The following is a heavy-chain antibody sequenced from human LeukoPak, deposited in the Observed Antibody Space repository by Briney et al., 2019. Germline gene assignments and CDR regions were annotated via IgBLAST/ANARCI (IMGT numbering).Heavy chain of an antibody. J-gene: IGHJ4*02. V-gene: IGHV4-4*07. CDR2: IYTSGST. D-gene: IGHD3-3*01. Sequence: RASETLSLTCTVSGGSISSYYWSWIRQPAGKGLEWIGRIYTSGSTNYNPSLKSRVTMTVDTSKNQFSLKLTSVTAADTAVYYCARVRRVDFWGGSPVAVFDYWGQGTLVTVSS. CDR1: GGSISSYY. CDR3: ARVRRVDFWGGSPVAVFDY.